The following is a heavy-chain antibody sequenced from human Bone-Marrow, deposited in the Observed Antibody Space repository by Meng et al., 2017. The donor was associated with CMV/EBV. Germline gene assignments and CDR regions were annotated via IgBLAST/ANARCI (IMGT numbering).Heavy chain of an antibody. V-gene: IGHV4-59*01. CDR3: ARGGVIDYFGY. D-gene: IGHD3-10*01. CDR1: GGSISSYY. J-gene: IGHJ4*02. CDR2: IYYSGST. Sequence: SETLSLTCTVSGGSISSYYWSWIRQPPGKGLEWIGYIYYSGSTNYNPSLKSRVTIAVDTSKNQFSLKLSSVTAADTAVYYCARGGVIDYFGYWGQGTLVTVSS.